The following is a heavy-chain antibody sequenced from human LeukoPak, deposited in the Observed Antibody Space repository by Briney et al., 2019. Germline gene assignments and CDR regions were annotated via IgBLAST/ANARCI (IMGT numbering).Heavy chain of an antibody. D-gene: IGHD4-11*01. CDR3: AKPSPAHSDYSDFGSLLDS. CDR1: GFTFSSYA. CDR2: ISRSGGGT. J-gene: IGHJ4*02. V-gene: IGHV3-23*01. Sequence: PGGSLRLSCAASGFTFSSYAMSWVRQAPGKGLEWVSGISRSGGGTYYADSVKGRFTISRDNSKNILYLQMNSLRAEDTAKYFCAKPSPAHSDYSDFGSLLDSWGQGTLVTVSS.